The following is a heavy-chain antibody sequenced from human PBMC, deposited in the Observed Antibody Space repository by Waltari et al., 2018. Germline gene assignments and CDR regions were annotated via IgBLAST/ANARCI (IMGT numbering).Heavy chain of an antibody. J-gene: IGHJ4*02. CDR1: GFTFSDYA. Sequence: EVQLLASGGGLARPGGSLTLSCSASGFTFSDYAMTWVRQAPGKGLEWVSSISGSGDLTYYADSVKGRFTISRDDPNNKLLLEMSSLRVDDTALYYCAKLGRMTTVTSFFDLWGRGTLVSVSS. CDR3: AKLGRMTTVTSFFDL. V-gene: IGHV3-23*01. CDR2: ISGSGDLT. D-gene: IGHD4-17*01.